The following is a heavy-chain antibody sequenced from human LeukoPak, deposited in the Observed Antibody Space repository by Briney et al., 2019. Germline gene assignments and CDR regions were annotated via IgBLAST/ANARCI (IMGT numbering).Heavy chain of an antibody. J-gene: IGHJ4*02. V-gene: IGHV1-69*05. CDR3: ERDFGLLDAGLVQNHY. D-gene: IGHD1-26*01. CDR1: GGTFISYA. Sequence: ASVKVSCKASGGTFISYAISWVRQAPGQGLEWRGRIIPIFGTANYAQKFQGRVTITTDESTSTAYMELSRRRYEDTAGDYCERDFGLLDAGLVQNHYWGQGTLLTVSS. CDR2: IIPIFGTA.